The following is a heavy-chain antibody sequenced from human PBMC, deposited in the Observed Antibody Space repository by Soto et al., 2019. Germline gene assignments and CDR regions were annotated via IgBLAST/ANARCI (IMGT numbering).Heavy chain of an antibody. D-gene: IGHD3-22*01. CDR3: ARGPVRQYYYDSSGYRFDY. CDR1: GGTFSSCA. Sequence: SVKVSCKASGGTFSSCAISWVRQAPGQGLEWMGGIIPIFGTANYAQKFQGRVTITADESTSTAYMELSSLRSEDTAVYYCARGPVRQYYYDSSGYRFDYWGQGTLVTVSS. J-gene: IGHJ4*02. V-gene: IGHV1-69*13. CDR2: IIPIFGTA.